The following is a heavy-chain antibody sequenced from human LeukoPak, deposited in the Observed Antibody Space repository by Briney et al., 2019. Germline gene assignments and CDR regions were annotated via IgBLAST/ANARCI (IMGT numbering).Heavy chain of an antibody. CDR3: AKPRSNDVFDI. J-gene: IGHJ3*02. Sequence: GGSLRLSCAASGFTFSSSWMAWVRQAPGKGREWVGNIKEAGTAKNYVVSVRDRFATTRDNAKNSLYLEMNSLRVEDTAVYYCAKPRSNDVFDIWGQGTMVTVPS. CDR2: IKEAGTAK. CDR1: GFTFSSSW. V-gene: IGHV3-7*03.